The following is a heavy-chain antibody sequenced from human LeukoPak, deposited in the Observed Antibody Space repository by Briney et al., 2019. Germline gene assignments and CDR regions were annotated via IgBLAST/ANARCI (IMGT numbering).Heavy chain of an antibody. Sequence: PGGSLRLSCAASGFTFSDYYMSWIRQAPGKGLEWVSYISSSGSTIYYADSVKGRFTISRDNAKNSLYLQMNSLRAEDTAVYYCARETKVVAAAVGGGYYYYYYYMDVWGKGTTVTVSS. CDR2: ISSSGSTI. CDR3: ARETKVVAAAVGGGYYYYYYYMDV. CDR1: GFTFSDYY. V-gene: IGHV3-11*04. D-gene: IGHD6-13*01. J-gene: IGHJ6*03.